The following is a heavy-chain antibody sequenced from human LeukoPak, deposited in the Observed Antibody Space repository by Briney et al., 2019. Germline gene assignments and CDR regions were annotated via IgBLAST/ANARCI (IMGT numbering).Heavy chain of an antibody. CDR3: ARDAMELGY. V-gene: IGHV3-7*01. J-gene: IGHJ4*02. CDR1: SGSMTSYY. Sequence: ETLSLTCNVSSGSMTSYYWSWIRQSPGKGLEWVANIKEDGSEKYYVDSVKGRFTISRDNAKNSLYLQMNSLRVEDTALYYCARDAMELGYWGQGTLVTVSS. CDR2: IKEDGSEK. D-gene: IGHD1-7*01.